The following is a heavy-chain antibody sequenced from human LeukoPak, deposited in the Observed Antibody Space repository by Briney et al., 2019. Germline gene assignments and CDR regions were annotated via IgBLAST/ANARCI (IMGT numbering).Heavy chain of an antibody. J-gene: IGHJ4*02. D-gene: IGHD6-19*01. V-gene: IGHV3-21*01. CDR1: GFTFSSYS. Sequence: GGSLRLSCVVSGFTFSSYSMSWVRQAPGKGLEWVSSISASSNFISYADSVKGRFTISRDNAKKSLYLQMNSVRAEDTAVYYCARDPGYSSGWFDYWGQGALVTLSS. CDR2: ISASSNFI. CDR3: ARDPGYSSGWFDY.